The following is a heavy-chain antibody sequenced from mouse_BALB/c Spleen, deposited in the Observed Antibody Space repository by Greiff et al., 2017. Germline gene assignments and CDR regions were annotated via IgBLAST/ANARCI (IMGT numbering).Heavy chain of an antibody. Sequence: EVQLQESGGGLVQPKGSLKLSCAASGFTFNTYAMNWVRQAPGKGLEWVARIRSKSNNYATYYADSVKDRFTISRDDSQSMLYLQMNNLKTEDTAMYYCVRQHDYSAMDYWGQGTSVTVSS. V-gene: IGHV10-1*02. CDR1: GFTFNTYA. D-gene: IGHD6-1*01. CDR3: VRQHDYSAMDY. CDR2: IRSKSNNYAT. J-gene: IGHJ4*01.